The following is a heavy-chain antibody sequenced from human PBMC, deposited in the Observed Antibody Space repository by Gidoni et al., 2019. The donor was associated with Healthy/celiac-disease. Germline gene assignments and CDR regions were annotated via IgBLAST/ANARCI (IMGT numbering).Heavy chain of an antibody. J-gene: IGHJ5*02. CDR3: ATLKFGVVITYNWFDP. V-gene: IGHV1-24*01. Sequence: QVQLVQSGAEVKKPGASVTVSCKVSGYTLTELSMHWVRQAPGKGLEWMGGFDPEDGETIYAQKFQGRVTMTEDTSTDTAYMELSSLRSEDTAVYYCATLKFGVVITYNWFDPWGQGTLVTVSS. CDR1: GYTLTELS. D-gene: IGHD3-3*01. CDR2: FDPEDGET.